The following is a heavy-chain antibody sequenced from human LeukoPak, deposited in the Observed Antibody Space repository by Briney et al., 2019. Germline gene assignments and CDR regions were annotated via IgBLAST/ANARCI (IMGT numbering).Heavy chain of an antibody. CDR3: AKGGPYSSSSDAFDI. D-gene: IGHD6-6*01. Sequence: GGSLRLSCAASGFTFDDYAMPWVRQAPGKGLEWVSGISWNRGSIGYADSVKGRFTISRDNAKNSLYLQMNSLRAEDTALYYCAKGGPYSSSSDAFDIWGQGTMVTVSS. V-gene: IGHV3-9*01. CDR2: ISWNRGSI. J-gene: IGHJ3*02. CDR1: GFTFDDYA.